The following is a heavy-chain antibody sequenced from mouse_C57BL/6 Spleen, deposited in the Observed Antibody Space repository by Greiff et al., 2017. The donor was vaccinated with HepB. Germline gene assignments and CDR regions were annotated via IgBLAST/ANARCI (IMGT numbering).Heavy chain of an antibody. D-gene: IGHD1-1*01. J-gene: IGHJ2*01. V-gene: IGHV5-6*01. CDR3: ARQAYYYGSSYYYFDY. CDR1: GFTFSSYG. Sequence: EVQVVESGGDLVKPGGSLKLSCAASGFTFSSYGMSWVRQTPDKRLEWVATISSGGSYTYYPDSVKGRFTISRDNAKNTLYLQMSSLKSEDTAMYYCARQAYYYGSSYYYFDYWGQGTTLTVSS. CDR2: ISSGGSYT.